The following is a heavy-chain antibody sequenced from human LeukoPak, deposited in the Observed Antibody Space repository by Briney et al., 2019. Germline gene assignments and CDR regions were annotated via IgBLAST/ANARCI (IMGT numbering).Heavy chain of an antibody. CDR3: ARLRPPYYYGSGSYYPLDY. CDR1: GYSFTSYW. CDR2: IDPSDSYT. J-gene: IGHJ4*02. D-gene: IGHD3-10*01. V-gene: IGHV5-10-1*01. Sequence: GESLKISCKGSGYSFTSYWISWVRQMPGKGLEWMGRIDPSDSYTNYSPSFQGHVTISADKSISTAYLQWSSLKASDTAMCYCARLRPPYYYGSGSYYPLDYWGQGTLVTVSS.